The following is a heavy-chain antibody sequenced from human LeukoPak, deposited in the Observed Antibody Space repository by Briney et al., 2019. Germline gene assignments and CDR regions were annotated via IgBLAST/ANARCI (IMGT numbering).Heavy chain of an antibody. CDR2: IRYDGSNK. CDR1: GFTFSSYG. Sequence: GGSLRLSCAASGFTFSSYGMHWVRQAPGKGLEWVAFIRYDGSNKYYADSVKGRFTISRDNSKNTLYLRMNSLRAEDTAVYYCARNRSAVIWFDPWGQGTLVTVSS. CDR3: ARNRSAVIWFDP. V-gene: IGHV3-30*02. J-gene: IGHJ5*02. D-gene: IGHD1-14*01.